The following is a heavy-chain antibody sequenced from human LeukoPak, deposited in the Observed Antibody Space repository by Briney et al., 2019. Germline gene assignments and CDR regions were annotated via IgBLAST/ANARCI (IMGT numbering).Heavy chain of an antibody. CDR3: AKDPKYDFWSGYPSYYMDV. CDR2: IRYDGSNK. V-gene: IGHV3-30*02. D-gene: IGHD3-3*01. Sequence: GGSLRLSCAASGVTFSSYGMHWVRQAPGKGLEWVAFIRYDGSNKYYADSVKGRFTISRDNSKNTLYLQMNSLRAEDTAVYYCAKDPKYDFWSGYPSYYMDVWGKGTTVTVSS. CDR1: GVTFSSYG. J-gene: IGHJ6*03.